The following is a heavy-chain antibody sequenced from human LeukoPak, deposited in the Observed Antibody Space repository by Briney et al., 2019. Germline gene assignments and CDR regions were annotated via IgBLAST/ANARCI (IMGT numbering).Heavy chain of an antibody. CDR3: AKDLTRYSTGWNETDY. Sequence: PRRSLRLSCAASGLTFSSFGLHWVRQAPRKRLERVAVKRYDGRNTSYADSVKGRLTISRDTSRNTLYLQMNSLRPEDSVIYYCAKDLTRYSTGWNETDYGGQGTLVTV. CDR1: GLTFSSFG. J-gene: IGHJ4*02. V-gene: IGHV3-30*18. CDR2: KRYDGRNT. D-gene: IGHD6-19*01.